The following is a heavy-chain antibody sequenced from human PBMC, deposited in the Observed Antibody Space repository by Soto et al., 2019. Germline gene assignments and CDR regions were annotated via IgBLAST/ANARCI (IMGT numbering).Heavy chain of an antibody. J-gene: IGHJ4*02. CDR3: SREPRQDCSGESCYYA. CDR1: GRTLSSNV. Sequence: SLKLSCNASGRTLSSNVISWARRAPGQGLEWMGGIIPIYGTTTYGEKFQGRVTITADEPTSTTYMDVSSLKSADTAVYYWSREPRQDCSGESCYYAWGQGTLVTVSS. CDR2: IIPIYGTT. D-gene: IGHD2-21*02. V-gene: IGHV1-69*13.